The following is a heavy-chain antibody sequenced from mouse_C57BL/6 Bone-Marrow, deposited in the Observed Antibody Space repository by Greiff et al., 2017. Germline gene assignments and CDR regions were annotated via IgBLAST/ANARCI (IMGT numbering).Heavy chain of an antibody. CDR3: ARDDYDGYFYY. Sequence: VQLQQPGAELVRPGTSVKLSCKASGYTFTSYWMHWVKQRPGQGLEWIGVIDPSDSYTNYNQKFKGKATLTVDTSSSTAYMQLSSLTSEDSAVYYCARDDYDGYFYYWGQGTTLTVST. CDR2: IDPSDSYT. V-gene: IGHV1-59*01. J-gene: IGHJ2*01. D-gene: IGHD2-4*01. CDR1: GYTFTSYW.